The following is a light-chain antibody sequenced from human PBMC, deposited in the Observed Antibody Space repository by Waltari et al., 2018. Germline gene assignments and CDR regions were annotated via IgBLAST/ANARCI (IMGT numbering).Light chain of an antibody. CDR1: QSIRSK. CDR2: GAS. CDR3: QQYDNWLGT. J-gene: IGKJ1*01. V-gene: IGKV3-15*01. Sequence: EIVMTQSPATLSVFPGERATLSCRASQSIRSKLAWYQHKPGQAPRLLIYGASTRATGIPARFSGSGSGTEFTLTISSLQSEDFAVYFCQQYDNWLGTFGQGTKVEIK.